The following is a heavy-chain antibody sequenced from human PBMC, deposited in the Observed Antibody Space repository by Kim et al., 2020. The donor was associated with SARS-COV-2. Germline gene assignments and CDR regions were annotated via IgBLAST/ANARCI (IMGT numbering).Heavy chain of an antibody. J-gene: IGHJ3*02. CDR3: ARRVGSGRYPGPDFDI. CDR2: VYYTGIT. V-gene: IGHV4-39*01. CDR1: GDSIGTTSYY. D-gene: IGHD6-19*01. Sequence: SETLSLKCSVSGDSIGTTSYYWGWTRQPPGKGLEWIGTVYYTGITNYNPSLKTRVSVSLDTSKNQFSLNLYSVTAADTAVYYCARRVGSGRYPGPDFDIWGQGIMVTISS.